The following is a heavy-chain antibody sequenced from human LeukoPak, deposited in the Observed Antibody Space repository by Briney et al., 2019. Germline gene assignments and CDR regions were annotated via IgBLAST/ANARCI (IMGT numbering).Heavy chain of an antibody. J-gene: IGHJ4*02. V-gene: IGHV3-23*01. CDR3: ANLPGEYCSSTSCSGDY. CDR2: ISGSGDNT. Sequence: GGSLRLSCAASGFTFSSYAMSWVRQVPGKGLEWVSVISGSGDNTYYADSVKGRFTISRDNSKNMLYLQMNSLRAEDTAVYYCANLPGEYCSSTSCSGDYWGQGTLVTVSS. D-gene: IGHD2-2*01. CDR1: GFTFSSYA.